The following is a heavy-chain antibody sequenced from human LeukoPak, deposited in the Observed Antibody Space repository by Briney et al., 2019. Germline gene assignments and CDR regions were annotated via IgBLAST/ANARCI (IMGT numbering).Heavy chain of an antibody. CDR3: AKGDSSGYNRGLY. J-gene: IGHJ4*02. D-gene: IGHD3-22*01. CDR1: GFTFSSYG. V-gene: IGHV3-30*02. CDR2: IRYDGSNK. Sequence: PGGSLRLSCAASGFTFSSYGMHWVRQAPGKGLEWVAFIRYDGSNKYYADSVKGRFTISRDNSKNTLYLQMNSLRAEDTAVYYCAKGDSSGYNRGLYWGQGTLVTVSS.